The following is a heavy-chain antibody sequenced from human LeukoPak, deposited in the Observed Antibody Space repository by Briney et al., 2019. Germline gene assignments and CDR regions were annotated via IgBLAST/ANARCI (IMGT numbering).Heavy chain of an antibody. D-gene: IGHD6-19*01. CDR1: GYTFTSYG. CDR3: ARDVRQWLVEDAFDI. CDR2: ISAYNGNT. Sequence: ASVKVSCKASGYTFTSYGISWVRQAPGQGLEWMGWISAYNGNTNYAQKLQGRVTMTTDTSTSTAYMELRSLRSDDTAVYYCARDVRQWLVEDAFDIWGQGTMVTVSS. J-gene: IGHJ3*02. V-gene: IGHV1-18*01.